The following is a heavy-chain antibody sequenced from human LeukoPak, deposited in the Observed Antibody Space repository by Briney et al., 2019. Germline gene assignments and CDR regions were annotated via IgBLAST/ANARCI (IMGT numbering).Heavy chain of an antibody. J-gene: IGHJ6*02. CDR1: GFTLRTYE. V-gene: IGHV3-48*03. Sequence: PGGSLRLSCAASGFTLRTYEMTWVRQAPGKGLEWISFVSSCGGATFYADSVKGRFTVSRDNAENSVYLQMNSLRAEDTAIYYCARDPNSYFYGLDVWGQGTTVTVSS. CDR2: VSSCGGAT. CDR3: ARDPNSYFYGLDV.